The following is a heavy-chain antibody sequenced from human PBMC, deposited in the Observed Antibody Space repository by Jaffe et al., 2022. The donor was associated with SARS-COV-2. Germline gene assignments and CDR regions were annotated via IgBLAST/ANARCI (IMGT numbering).Heavy chain of an antibody. CDR1: GGSISSRTHY. J-gene: IGHJ4*02. CDR2: IYYSGNT. Sequence: QVQLQESGPGLVKPSETLSLTCTVSGGSISSRTHYWGWIRQTPGKGLEWIGNIYYSGNTYSNPSLKSRVTISVDTSKNQFSLKLNSVTAADTAMYYCTRATTVTPDFDYWGQGTLVTVSS. V-gene: IGHV4-39*01. D-gene: IGHD4-17*01. CDR3: TRATTVTPDFDY.